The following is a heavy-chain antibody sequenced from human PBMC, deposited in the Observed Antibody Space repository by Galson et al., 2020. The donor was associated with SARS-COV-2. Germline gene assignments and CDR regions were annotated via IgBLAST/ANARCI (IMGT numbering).Heavy chain of an antibody. CDR2: ILYSGGT. CDR3: ARHVDRGVAGTFGY. CDR1: GDSISSSSLF. V-gene: IGHV4-39*01. Sequence: ASETLSLTCTVSGDSISSSSLFWGWIRQSPGKGLEWIGSILYSGGTYYNPSLESRVIISVDTPKNQFSLHLTSVTAADTAVYYCARHVDRGVAGTFGYWGQGTLVTVSS. J-gene: IGHJ4*02. D-gene: IGHD6-19*01.